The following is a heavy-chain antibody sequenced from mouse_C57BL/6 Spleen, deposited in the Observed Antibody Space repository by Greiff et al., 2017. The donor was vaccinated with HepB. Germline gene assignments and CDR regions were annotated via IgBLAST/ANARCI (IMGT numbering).Heavy chain of an antibody. V-gene: IGHV1-64*01. CDR2: IHPNSGST. CDR3: ARREITTVPPFAY. D-gene: IGHD1-1*01. Sequence: VQLQQSGAELVKPGASVKLSCKASGYTFTSYWMHWVKQRPGQGLEWIGMIHPNSGSTNYNEKFKSKATLTVDKSSSTAYMQLSSLTSEDSAVYYCARREITTVPPFAYWGQGTLVTVSA. J-gene: IGHJ3*01. CDR1: GYTFTSYW.